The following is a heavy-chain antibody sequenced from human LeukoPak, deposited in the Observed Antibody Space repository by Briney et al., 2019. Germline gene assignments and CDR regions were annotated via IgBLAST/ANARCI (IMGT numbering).Heavy chain of an antibody. CDR1: GGTFSSYA. V-gene: IGHV1-69*06. CDR2: IIPIFGTA. CDR3: ARGQVATNLPCCYYYYMDV. Sequence: ASVKVSCKASGGTFSSYAISWVRQAPGQGLEWMGGIIPIFGTANYAQKFQGRVTITADKSTSTAYMELSSLRSEDTAVYYCARGQVATNLPCCYYYYMDVWGKGTTVTVSS. D-gene: IGHD5-12*01. J-gene: IGHJ6*03.